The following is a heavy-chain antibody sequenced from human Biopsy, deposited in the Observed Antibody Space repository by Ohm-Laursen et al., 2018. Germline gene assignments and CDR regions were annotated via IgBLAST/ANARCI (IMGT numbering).Heavy chain of an antibody. D-gene: IGHD3-22*01. CDR3: ARGRGYYSDRTVPGYFDL. J-gene: IGHJ2*01. Sequence: PSETLSLTWSVSGGSLSSYYWSWIRQPPGKGLQWIGYVYYTGSTDYNPSLQSRVTISVDTSKNHFSLRLRSVTPADTAIYYCARGRGYYSDRTVPGYFDLLGRGTLVTVSS. V-gene: IGHV4-59*01. CDR1: GGSLSSYY. CDR2: VYYTGST.